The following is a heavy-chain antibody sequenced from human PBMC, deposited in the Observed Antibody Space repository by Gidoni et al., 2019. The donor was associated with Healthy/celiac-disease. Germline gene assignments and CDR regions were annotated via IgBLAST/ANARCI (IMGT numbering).Heavy chain of an antibody. CDR2: IYYSGST. CDR3: AREGQHVWPTGGFDY. D-gene: IGHD2-8*01. CDR1: GGSISSGGYS. V-gene: IGHV4-31*03. J-gene: IGHJ4*02. Sequence: QVQLQESGPGLVKPSQTLSITCTVSGGSISSGGYSWCWLRQHPGKGLEWIGSIYYSGSTYYNPSLKSRVTISVDTSKNQFSLKLSSVTAADTAVYYCAREGQHVWPTGGFDYWGQGTLVTVSS.